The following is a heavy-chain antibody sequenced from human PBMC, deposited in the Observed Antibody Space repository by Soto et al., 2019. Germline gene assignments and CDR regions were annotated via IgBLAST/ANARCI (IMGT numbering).Heavy chain of an antibody. V-gene: IGHV4-4*07. CDR1: GDSMSGYY. CDR2: VYSSGVA. Sequence: QVQLQESSPGLVKPSETLTLICNVSGDSMSGYYGSWVRQPAGQGLEWIGRVYSSGVANYNPSIESRVTMSIDTSKNQFSLRLRSVTAADTAVYFCARLGSGSSLVFWGQGIPVIVSS. J-gene: IGHJ4*02. D-gene: IGHD6-6*01. CDR3: ARLGSGSSLVF.